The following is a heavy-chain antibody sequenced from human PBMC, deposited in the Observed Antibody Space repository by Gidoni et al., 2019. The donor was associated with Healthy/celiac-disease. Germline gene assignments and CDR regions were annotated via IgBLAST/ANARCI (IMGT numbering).Heavy chain of an antibody. J-gene: IGHJ4*02. V-gene: IGHV3-21*01. CDR1: GFTFSSYS. CDR3: ARDLYSYGTRPDY. Sequence: EVQLVASGGGLVKPGGSLRLSCAASGFTFSSYSMNWVRQAPGKVLEWVSSISSSSSYIYYADSGKGRFTISRDNAKNSLYLQMNSLRAEDTAVYYCARDLYSYGTRPDYWGQGTLVTVSS. CDR2: ISSSSSYI. D-gene: IGHD5-18*01.